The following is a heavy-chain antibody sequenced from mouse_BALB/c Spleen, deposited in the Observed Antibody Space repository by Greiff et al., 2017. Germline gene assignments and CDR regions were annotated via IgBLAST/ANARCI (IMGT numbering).Heavy chain of an antibody. D-gene: IGHD2-1*01. V-gene: IGHV1-9*01. J-gene: IGHJ2*01. CDR3: ARYEDYYGNLDY. CDR1: GYTFSSYW. CDR2: ILPGSGST. Sequence: QVQLQQSGAELMKPGASVKISCKATGYTFSSYWIEWVKQRPGHGLEWIGEILPGSGSTNYNEKFKGKATFTADTSSNTAYMQLSSLTSEDSAVYYYARYEDYYGNLDYWGQGTTLTVSS.